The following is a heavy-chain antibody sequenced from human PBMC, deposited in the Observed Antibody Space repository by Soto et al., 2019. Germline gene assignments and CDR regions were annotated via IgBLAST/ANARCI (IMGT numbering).Heavy chain of an antibody. D-gene: IGHD2-2*01. CDR3: ARSQGSSTSLEIYYYYYYGMDV. J-gene: IGHJ6*02. V-gene: IGHV1-69*01. CDR1: GGTFSSYA. CDR2: IIPISGTA. Sequence: QVQLVQSGAEVKKPGSSVTVSCKASGGTFSSYAISWVRQAPGQGLEWMGGIIPISGTANYEQKFQGRVTITADDSTSTAYMELSSLRSEDTAVYYCARSQGSSTSLEIYYYYYYGMDVWGRGTTVTVSS.